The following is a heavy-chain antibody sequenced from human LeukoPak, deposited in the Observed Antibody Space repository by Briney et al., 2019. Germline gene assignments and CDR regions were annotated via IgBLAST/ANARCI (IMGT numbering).Heavy chain of an antibody. CDR1: GGTFSSYA. CDR2: IIPIFGTA. J-gene: IGHJ3*02. CDR3: ARDVNHYDSSGYYYLGAAFDI. D-gene: IGHD3-22*01. V-gene: IGHV1-69*13. Sequence: EASVKVSCTASGGTFSSYAISWVRQAPGQGLEWMGGIIPIFGTANYAQKFQGRVTITADESTSTAYMELSSLRSEDTAVYYCARDVNHYDSSGYYYLGAAFDIWGQGTMVTVSS.